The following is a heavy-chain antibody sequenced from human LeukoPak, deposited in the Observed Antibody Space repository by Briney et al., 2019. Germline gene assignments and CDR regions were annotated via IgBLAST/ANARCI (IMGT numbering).Heavy chain of an antibody. Sequence: GGSLRLSCAASGFTFSGYWMHWVRQAPEKGLEWVANINQDGSEKYYVDSVKGRFTISRDNAKKSLYLQTNSLRAEDTAVYYCARALGAYAAFWGQGTLVTVSP. D-gene: IGHD5-12*01. CDR2: INQDGSEK. CDR1: GFTFSGYW. J-gene: IGHJ4*02. CDR3: ARALGAYAAF. V-gene: IGHV3-7*03.